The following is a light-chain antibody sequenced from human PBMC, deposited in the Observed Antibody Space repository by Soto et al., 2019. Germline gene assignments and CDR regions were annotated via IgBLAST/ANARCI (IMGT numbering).Light chain of an antibody. CDR1: QSIDSK. J-gene: IGKJ1*01. CDR3: QQYKSWRT. V-gene: IGKV3-15*01. Sequence: IVMTQSPATLSVSPEERATLSCRAGQSIDSKLAWYQQRPGQAPRLLIYAASTRATGIPARFSGSGSGTEFTLTISGLQSEDFGVYYCQQYKSWRTFGQGTNVEIK. CDR2: AAS.